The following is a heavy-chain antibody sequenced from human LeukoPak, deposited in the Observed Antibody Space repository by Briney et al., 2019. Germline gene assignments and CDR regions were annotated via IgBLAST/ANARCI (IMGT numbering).Heavy chain of an antibody. Sequence: SETLSLTCTVSGGSISSGDYYWSWIRQPPGKGLEWIGYIYYSGSTYYNPSLKSRVTISVDTSKNQFSLKLSSVTAADTAVYYCAGVPYYDILTGYYFDYWGQRTLVTVSS. CDR3: AGVPYYDILTGYYFDY. CDR2: IYYSGST. D-gene: IGHD3-9*01. J-gene: IGHJ4*02. V-gene: IGHV4-30-4*01. CDR1: GGSISSGDYY.